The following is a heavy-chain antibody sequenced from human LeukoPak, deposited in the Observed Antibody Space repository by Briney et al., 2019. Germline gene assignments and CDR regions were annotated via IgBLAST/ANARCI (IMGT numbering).Heavy chain of an antibody. V-gene: IGHV3-53*01. CDR2: IYSGGST. CDR1: GFTVSSNY. J-gene: IGHJ4*02. Sequence: PGGSLRLSCAASGFTVSSNYMSWVRQAPGKRLEWVSVIYSGGSTYYADSVKGRFTISRDNSKNTLYLQMNSLRAEDTAVYYCARGTPSLYDSSGYFDYWGQGTLVTVSS. D-gene: IGHD3-22*01. CDR3: ARGTPSLYDSSGYFDY.